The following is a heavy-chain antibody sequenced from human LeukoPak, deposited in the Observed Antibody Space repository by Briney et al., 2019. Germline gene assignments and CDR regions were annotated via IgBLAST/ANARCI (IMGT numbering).Heavy chain of an antibody. CDR1: GFTFSSYW. CDR3: ASLGYYGSGSYYPYDY. Sequence: GGSLRLSCAASGFTFSSYWMSWVRQAPGKGLEWVSAISGSGGSTYYADSVKGRFTISRDNSKNTLYLQMNSLRAEDTAVYYCASLGYYGSGSYYPYDYWGQGTLVTVSS. J-gene: IGHJ4*02. V-gene: IGHV3-23*01. D-gene: IGHD3-10*01. CDR2: ISGSGGST.